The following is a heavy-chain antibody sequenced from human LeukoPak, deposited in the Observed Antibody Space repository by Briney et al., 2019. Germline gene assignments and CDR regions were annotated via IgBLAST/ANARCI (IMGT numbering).Heavy chain of an antibody. J-gene: IGHJ6*03. CDR2: IYHSGST. Sequence: SETLSLTCTVSGNSISSGYYWGWIRQPPGKGLEWIGNIYHSGSTYFNPSLKSRVTISVDTSKNQFSLKLSSVTAADTAVYYCARAESDIVVVPAATGTYYYYYYYMDVWGKGTTVTVSS. V-gene: IGHV4-38-2*02. CDR3: ARAESDIVVVPAATGTYYYYYYYMDV. D-gene: IGHD2-2*01. CDR1: GNSISSGYY.